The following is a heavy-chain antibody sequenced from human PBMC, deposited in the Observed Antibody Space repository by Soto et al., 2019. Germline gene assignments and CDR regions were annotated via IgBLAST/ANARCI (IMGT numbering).Heavy chain of an antibody. Sequence: PGGSLRLSCAASGFTFSNYWINWVRQAPGEGLEWVANINEHGSEMHYVDSVKGRFTISRGNAKNSVYLQMNSLRAEDTAVYYCLSFWTDSWGQGSLVTVSS. CDR1: GFTFSNYW. D-gene: IGHD1-1*01. CDR2: INEHGSEM. J-gene: IGHJ4*02. CDR3: LSFWTDS. V-gene: IGHV3-7*03.